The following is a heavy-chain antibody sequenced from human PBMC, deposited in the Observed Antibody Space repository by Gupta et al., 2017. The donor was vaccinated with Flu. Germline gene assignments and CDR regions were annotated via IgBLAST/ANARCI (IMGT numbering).Heavy chain of an antibody. CDR1: GFTFSSYS. J-gene: IGHJ6*02. D-gene: IGHD2-15*01. Sequence: EVQLVESGGGLVKPGGSLRLPCAASGFTFSSYSMNWVRQAPGKGLEWVSSISSSSSYIYYADSVKGRFTISRDNAKNSLYLQMNSLRAEDTAVYYCARDEADGCSGGSCVYYYGMDVWGQGTTVTVSS. V-gene: IGHV3-21*01. CDR3: ARDEADGCSGGSCVYYYGMDV. CDR2: ISSSSSYI.